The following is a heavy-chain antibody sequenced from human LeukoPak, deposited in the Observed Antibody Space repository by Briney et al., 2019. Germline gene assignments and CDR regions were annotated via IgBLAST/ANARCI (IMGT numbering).Heavy chain of an antibody. CDR2: ISHDGSNK. J-gene: IGHJ4*02. D-gene: IGHD3-3*01. CDR3: AKVGVLRFLEWLLSQFDY. CDR1: GFTFSSHV. Sequence: GGSLRLSCAASGFTFSSHVMHWVRQAPGKGLEWVAVISHDGSNKYYADSVKGRFTISRDTSRHTLYLQVNSLRADDTALYYCAKVGVLRFLEWLLSQFDYWGQGTLVTVSS. V-gene: IGHV3-30-3*01.